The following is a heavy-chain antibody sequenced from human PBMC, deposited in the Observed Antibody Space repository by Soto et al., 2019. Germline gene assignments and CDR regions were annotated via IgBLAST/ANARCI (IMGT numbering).Heavy chain of an antibody. CDR2: IYYSGST. D-gene: IGHD6-6*01. V-gene: IGHV4-39*01. J-gene: IGHJ6*02. Sequence: LSLTCTVSGGSISSSSYYWGWIRQPPGKGLEWIGSIYYSGSTYYNPSLKSRVTISVDTSKNQFSLKLSSVTAADTAVYYCARQQLVRYYYYYGMDVWGQGTTVTVSS. CDR3: ARQQLVRYYYYYGMDV. CDR1: GGSISSSSYY.